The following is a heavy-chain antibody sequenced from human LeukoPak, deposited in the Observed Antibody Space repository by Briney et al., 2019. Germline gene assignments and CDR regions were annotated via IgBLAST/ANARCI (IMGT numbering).Heavy chain of an antibody. J-gene: IGHJ4*01. Sequence: ASVKFSCKASGYIFTDYHIHWVRQAPGQGLKWMGWINPNSGATHYAQSFQARVTMTRDTSIASSYMELTGLESDDTAVYYCARGRRILGGPENAGDFFDFWGQGSLVTVSS. D-gene: IGHD3-16*01. CDR3: ARGRRILGGPENAGDFFDF. CDR1: GYIFTDYH. CDR2: INPNSGAT. V-gene: IGHV1-2*02.